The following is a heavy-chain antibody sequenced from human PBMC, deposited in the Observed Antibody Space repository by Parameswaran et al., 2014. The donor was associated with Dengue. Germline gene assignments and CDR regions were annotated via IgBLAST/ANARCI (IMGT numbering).Heavy chain of an antibody. Sequence: WVRQAPGQGLEWMGWINPNSGGTNYAQKFQGRVTMTRDTSISTAYMELSRLRSDDTAVYYCARGRDGYMGYGMDVWGQGTTVTVSS. CDR3: ARGRDGYMGYGMDV. J-gene: IGHJ6*02. D-gene: IGHD5-24*01. V-gene: IGHV1-2*02. CDR2: INPNSGGT.